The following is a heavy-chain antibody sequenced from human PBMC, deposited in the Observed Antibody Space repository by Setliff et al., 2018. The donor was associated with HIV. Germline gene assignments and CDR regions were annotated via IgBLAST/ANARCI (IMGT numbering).Heavy chain of an antibody. CDR3: ARGRSCSSSSCYLVYYYYYGMDV. D-gene: IGHD2-2*01. Sequence: LSLTCAVYGGSFSGHYWSWIRQPPGKGLEWIGEIIHTGSTNYNPSLKSRVTISVDTSKNQFSLRLSSVTAADTAVYYCARGRSCSSSSCYLVYYYYYGMDVWGHGSTVTVSS. CDR2: IIHTGST. J-gene: IGHJ6*02. V-gene: IGHV4-34*01. CDR1: GGSFSGHY.